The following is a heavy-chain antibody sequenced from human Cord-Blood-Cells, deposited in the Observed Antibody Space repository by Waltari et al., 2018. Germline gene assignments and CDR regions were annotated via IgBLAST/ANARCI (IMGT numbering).Heavy chain of an antibody. V-gene: IGHV1-69*01. Sequence: QVQLVQPGAEVKQPGSSVKLSCKASGGTFSSYAISWVRPAPGQGLEWMGGIIPIFGTANYAQKFQGRVTITADESTSTAYMELSSLRSEDTAVYYCARGYCSGGSCHDAFDIWGQGTMVTVSS. CDR2: IIPIFGTA. J-gene: IGHJ3*02. CDR1: GGTFSSYA. CDR3: ARGYCSGGSCHDAFDI. D-gene: IGHD2-15*01.